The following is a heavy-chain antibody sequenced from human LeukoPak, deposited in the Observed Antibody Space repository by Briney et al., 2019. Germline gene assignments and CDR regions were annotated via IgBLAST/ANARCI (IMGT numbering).Heavy chain of an antibody. Sequence: ASVKVSCKASGYTFTSYYMHWVRQAPGQGLEWMGIINPSGRSTSYAQKFQGRVTMTRDMSTSTVYMELSSLRSEDTAVYYCARVGATTLYYFDYWGQGTLVTVSS. J-gene: IGHJ4*02. CDR1: GYTFTSYY. V-gene: IGHV1-46*01. CDR3: ARVGATTLYYFDY. D-gene: IGHD1-26*01. CDR2: INPSGRST.